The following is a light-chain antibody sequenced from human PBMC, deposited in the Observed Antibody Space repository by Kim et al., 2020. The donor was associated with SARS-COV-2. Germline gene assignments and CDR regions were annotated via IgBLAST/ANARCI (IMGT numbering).Light chain of an antibody. Sequence: QSVTISCTGTSSDVGSYNLVSWYQQHPGKAPKLMIYEVSKRPSGVSNRFSGSKSGNTASLTISGLQAEEEADYYCCSYAGSSTYVVFGGGTQLTVL. V-gene: IGLV2-23*02. J-gene: IGLJ2*01. CDR3: CSYAGSSTYVV. CDR2: EVS. CDR1: SSDVGSYNL.